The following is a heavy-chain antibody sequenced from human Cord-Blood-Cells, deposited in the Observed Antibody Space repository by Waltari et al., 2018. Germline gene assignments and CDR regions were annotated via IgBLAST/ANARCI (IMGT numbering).Heavy chain of an antibody. D-gene: IGHD6-13*01. CDR1: GFTFGDYA. J-gene: IGHJ3*02. CDR2: IRSKAYGGTT. Sequence: EVQLVESGGGLVQPGRSLRLSCTASGFTFGDYAMSWFRQAPGKGLEWVGFIRSKAYGGTTEYAASVKGRFTISRDDSKSIAYLQMNSLKTEDTAVYYCTRGGAAAVGEDAFDIWGQGTMVTVSS. V-gene: IGHV3-49*03. CDR3: TRGGAAAVGEDAFDI.